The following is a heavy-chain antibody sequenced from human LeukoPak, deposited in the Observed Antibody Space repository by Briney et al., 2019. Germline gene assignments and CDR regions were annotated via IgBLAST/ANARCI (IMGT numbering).Heavy chain of an antibody. Sequence: GGSLRLSCAASGFTFSGSAMQWVRQASGKVLEWVGRIRSKANSYATAYAASVKGRFTIPRDDSKNTAYLQVNSLKTEDTAVYYCTSIADDYWGQGTLVTVSS. D-gene: IGHD2-15*01. CDR1: GFTFSGSA. V-gene: IGHV3-73*01. CDR3: TSIADDY. CDR2: IRSKANSYAT. J-gene: IGHJ4*02.